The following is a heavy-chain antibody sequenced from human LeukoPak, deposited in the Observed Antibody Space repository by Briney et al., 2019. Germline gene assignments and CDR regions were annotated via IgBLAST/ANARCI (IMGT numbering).Heavy chain of an antibody. CDR1: GFPFSVYW. CDR2: IKQDGSEK. V-gene: IGHV3-7*04. D-gene: IGHD3-10*01. Sequence: PGGSLRLSCAASGFPFSVYWMSWARQAPGKGLEWVANIKQDGSEKYYVGSVRGRFTISRDNAKNSLFLQMNSLRAEDTAVYYCARDSGLRAFDLWGRGALVTVSS. CDR3: ARDSGLRAFDL. J-gene: IGHJ2*01.